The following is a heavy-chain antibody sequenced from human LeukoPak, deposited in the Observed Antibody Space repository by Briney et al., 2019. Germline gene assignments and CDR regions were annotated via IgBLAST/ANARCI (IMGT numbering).Heavy chain of an antibody. D-gene: IGHD3-16*01. CDR2: ISSSSSYI. Sequence: GGSLRLSCAASEFTFCSYTMNWVRQAAGKGLEWVSSISSSSSYIYYADSVKGRFTISRDNAKNSLYLQMNSLKTEDTAVYYCTTDGARSYWGQGTLVTVSS. V-gene: IGHV3-21*03. J-gene: IGHJ4*02. CDR3: TTDGARSY. CDR1: EFTFCSYT.